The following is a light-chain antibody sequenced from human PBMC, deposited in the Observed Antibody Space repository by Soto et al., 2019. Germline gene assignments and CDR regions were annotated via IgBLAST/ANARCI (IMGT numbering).Light chain of an antibody. CDR1: ESLTSH. Sequence: EIVLTQSPATLSLSPGERATLSCTASESLTSHLAWYQQKPGQPPRLLIYDASTRATGIPARFSGSGSGTDFTLTISSLEPEDFAVYYCQQRSNWWTFGPGTKVDIK. CDR3: QQRSNWWT. CDR2: DAS. V-gene: IGKV3-11*01. J-gene: IGKJ1*01.